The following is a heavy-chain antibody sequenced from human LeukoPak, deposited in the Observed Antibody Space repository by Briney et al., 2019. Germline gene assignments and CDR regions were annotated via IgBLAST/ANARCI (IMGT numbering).Heavy chain of an antibody. J-gene: IGHJ4*02. CDR3: ARFFSSAQGYFDY. Sequence: SETLSLTCTVSGGSISSYYWSWIRQPPGKGLEWIGYIYYSGSTNYNPSLKSRVTISVDTSKNQFSLKLSSVTAADTAVYYCARFFSSAQGYFDYWGQGTLVTVSS. V-gene: IGHV4-59*08. CDR2: IYYSGST. D-gene: IGHD6-25*01. CDR1: GGSISSYY.